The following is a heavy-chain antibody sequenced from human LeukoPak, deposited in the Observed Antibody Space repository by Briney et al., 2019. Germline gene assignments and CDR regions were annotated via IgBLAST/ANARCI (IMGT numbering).Heavy chain of an antibody. J-gene: IGHJ4*02. Sequence: KPLGTPSPTCALSWGSPRGYYWGWIPPPPRKGVEWIGEINHSGSTNYNPSLKSRVTVSVDTSKKQFSLKLSSVTAADTAVYYCATYGGKSPLGFDYWGQGTLVTVSS. D-gene: IGHD4-23*01. CDR1: WGSPRGYY. CDR3: ATYGGKSPLGFDY. V-gene: IGHV4-34*01. CDR2: INHSGST.